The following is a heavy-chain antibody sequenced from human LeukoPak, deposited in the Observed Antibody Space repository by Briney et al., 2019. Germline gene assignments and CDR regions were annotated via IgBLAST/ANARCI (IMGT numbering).Heavy chain of an antibody. J-gene: IGHJ5*02. Sequence: ASVKVSCKASGYTFTSYDINWVRQATGQGLEWMGWMNPNSGNTGYAQKFQGRVTITRNTSISTAYMELSSLRSEDTAVYYCARDRSTGYSSSWEYNWFDPWGQGTLVTVSS. CDR1: GYTFTSYD. D-gene: IGHD6-13*01. CDR3: ARDRSTGYSSSWEYNWFDP. V-gene: IGHV1-8*03. CDR2: MNPNSGNT.